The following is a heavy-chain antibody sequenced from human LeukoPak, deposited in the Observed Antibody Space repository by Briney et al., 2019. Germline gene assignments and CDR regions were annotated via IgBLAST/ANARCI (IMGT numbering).Heavy chain of an antibody. CDR2: ISSSGTTI. V-gene: IGHV3-11*01. Sequence: GGSLRLSCAASGFTFSDYYMSWIRQAPGKGLEWVSYISSSGTTIYYADSVKGRFTISRDNAKNSLYLQMNSLRAEDTAVYYCARGTGSYGLNYYYYYYMDVWGKGTTVTVSS. CDR1: GFTFSDYY. D-gene: IGHD5-18*01. CDR3: ARGTGSYGLNYYYYYYMDV. J-gene: IGHJ6*03.